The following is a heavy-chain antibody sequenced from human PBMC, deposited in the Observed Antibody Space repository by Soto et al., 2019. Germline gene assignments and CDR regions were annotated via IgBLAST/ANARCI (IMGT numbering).Heavy chain of an antibody. CDR1: GYSLTSYW. J-gene: IGHJ6*02. V-gene: IGHV5-51*01. CDR2: IYPGDSDT. CDR3: ARHRFYYDSSGYNYYYVMDV. Sequence: PGESPKTPRKGPGYSLTSYWIGWVRQMPGKGLELRGIIYPGDSDTRYSPSFQGQVTISADKSISTAYLQWSSLQDSDTAMYYCARHRFYYDSSGYNYYYVMDVWGQGTTVTVSS. D-gene: IGHD3-22*01.